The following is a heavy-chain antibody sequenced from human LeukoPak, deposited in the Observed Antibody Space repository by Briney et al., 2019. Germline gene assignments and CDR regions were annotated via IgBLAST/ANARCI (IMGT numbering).Heavy chain of an antibody. CDR1: GYTFTGYY. V-gene: IGHV1-2*02. CDR3: ARVGYYYDSSGYYYPYYFDY. D-gene: IGHD3-22*01. CDR2: INPNSGGT. Sequence: ASVKVSCKASGYTFTGYYMHWVRQAPGQGLEWMGWINPNSGGTNYAQKFRGRVTMTRDTSISTAYMELSRLRSDDTAVYYCARVGYYYDSSGYYYPYYFDYWGQGTLVTVSS. J-gene: IGHJ4*02.